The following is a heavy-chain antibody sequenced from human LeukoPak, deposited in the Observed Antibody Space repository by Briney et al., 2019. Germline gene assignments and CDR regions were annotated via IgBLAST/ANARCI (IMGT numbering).Heavy chain of an antibody. CDR2: IYYSGST. CDR3: ARGRGWLRPFDY. CDR1: GGSISSGDYY. D-gene: IGHD5-12*01. V-gene: IGHV4-30-4*08. J-gene: IGHJ4*02. Sequence: SETLSLTCTVSGGSISSGDYYWRWIRQPPGKGLEWIGYIYYSGSTYYNPPLKSRVTISVDTSKNQFSLKLSSVTAADTAVYYCARGRGWLRPFDYWGQGTLVTVSS.